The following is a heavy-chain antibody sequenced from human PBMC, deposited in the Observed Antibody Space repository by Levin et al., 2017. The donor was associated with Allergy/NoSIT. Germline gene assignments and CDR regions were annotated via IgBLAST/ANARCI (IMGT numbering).Heavy chain of an antibody. J-gene: IGHJ6*02. CDR2: ISRDGTSI. Sequence: GGSLRLSCAASGFSFSDYYMSWVRQAPGKGLEWLSYISRDGTSIHFADSVKGRFTISRDNANNSLYLQMNSLRAEDTAVYYCASGYDYVWWSYRGGKFGMDVWGQGTTVTVSS. CDR1: GFSFSDYY. V-gene: IGHV3-11*01. D-gene: IGHD3-16*02. CDR3: ASGYDYVWWSYRGGKFGMDV.